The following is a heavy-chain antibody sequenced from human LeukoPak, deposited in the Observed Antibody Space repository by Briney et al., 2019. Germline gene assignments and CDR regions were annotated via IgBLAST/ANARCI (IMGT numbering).Heavy chain of an antibody. CDR2: IYYSGST. V-gene: IGHV4-59*01. D-gene: IGHD1-14*01. J-gene: IGHJ4*02. Sequence: PSETLSLTCTVSGGSISSYYWSWIRQPPGKGLEWIGYIYYSGSTNYNPSLKSRVTISVDTSKNQFSLKQSSVTAADTAVYYCARVGNRPYWGQGTLVTVSS. CDR1: GGSISSYY. CDR3: ARVGNRPY.